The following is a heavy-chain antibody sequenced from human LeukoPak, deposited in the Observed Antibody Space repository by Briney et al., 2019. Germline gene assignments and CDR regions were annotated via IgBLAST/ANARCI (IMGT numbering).Heavy chain of an antibody. J-gene: IGHJ3*02. Sequence: SETLSLTCTVSGGSISSSSYCWGWIRQPPGKGLEWIGSIYYSGSTYYNPSLKSRVTISVDTSKNQFSLRLSSVTAADTAVYYCARGRNRGYSNDAFDIWGQGTMVTVSS. CDR1: GGSISSSSYC. V-gene: IGHV4-39*07. CDR3: ARGRNRGYSNDAFDI. CDR2: IYYSGST. D-gene: IGHD5-18*01.